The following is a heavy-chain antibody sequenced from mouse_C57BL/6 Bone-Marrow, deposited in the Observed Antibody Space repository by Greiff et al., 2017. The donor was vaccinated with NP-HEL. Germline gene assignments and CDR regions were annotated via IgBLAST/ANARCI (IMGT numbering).Heavy chain of an antibody. J-gene: IGHJ3*01. CDR2: ISYDGSN. D-gene: IGHD1-1*01. CDR1: GYSITSGYY. V-gene: IGHV3-6*01. CDR3: AREGLLFAY. Sequence: EVQLKESGPGLVKPSQSLSLTCSVTGYSITSGYYWNWIRQFPGNKLEWMGYISYDGSNNYNPSLKNRISITRDTSKNQFFLKLNSVTTEDTATYYCAREGLLFAYWGQGTLVTVSA.